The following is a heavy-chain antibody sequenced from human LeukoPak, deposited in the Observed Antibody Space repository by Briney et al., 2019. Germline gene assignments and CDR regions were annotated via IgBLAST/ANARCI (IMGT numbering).Heavy chain of an antibody. CDR1: GGSISSYY. Sequence: SETLSLTCTVSGGSISSYYWSWIRQPPGKGLEWIGYTYYSGSTNYNPSLKSRVTISVDTSKNQFSLKLSSVTAADTAVYYCARGGYSGYDYFYYWGQGTLVTVSS. D-gene: IGHD5-12*01. CDR3: ARGGYSGYDYFYY. CDR2: TYYSGST. V-gene: IGHV4-59*01. J-gene: IGHJ4*02.